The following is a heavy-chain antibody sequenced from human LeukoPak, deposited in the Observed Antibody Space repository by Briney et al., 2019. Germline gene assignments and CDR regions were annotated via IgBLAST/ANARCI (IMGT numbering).Heavy chain of an antibody. D-gene: IGHD3-22*01. Sequence: PSETLSLTCTVSGGSISSYYWSWIRLPPGKGLEWIGYLSKSGNTNYSPSLKSRVTISVDTSKNHFSLNLSSLTAADAAVYYCARDRATYDSSGYSFDYWGQGILVTVST. CDR2: LSKSGNT. CDR3: ARDRATYDSSGYSFDY. J-gene: IGHJ4*02. CDR1: GGSISSYY. V-gene: IGHV4-59*01.